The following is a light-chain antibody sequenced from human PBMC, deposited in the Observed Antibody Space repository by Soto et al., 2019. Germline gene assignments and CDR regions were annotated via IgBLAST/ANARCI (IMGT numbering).Light chain of an antibody. J-gene: IGKJ1*01. CDR3: QQYNRYSWT. CDR2: AAS. V-gene: IGKV4-1*01. CDR1: RRVLSSSNNKNY. Sequence: DIVMTQSPDSLALALRELATICSKTRRRVLSSSNNKNYVAWYQQTPGRAPKLLIYAASSLHSGVPSRFSGSGSGTEFTLTISSLQPDDFATYYCQQYNRYSWTFGQGTKVDI.